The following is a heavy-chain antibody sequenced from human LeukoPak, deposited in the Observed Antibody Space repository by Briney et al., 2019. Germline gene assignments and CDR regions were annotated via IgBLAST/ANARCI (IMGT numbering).Heavy chain of an antibody. Sequence: GASVKVSCKASGGTFSSYAISWVRQAPGQGLEWMGGIIPIFGTANYAQKLQGRVTMTTDTSTSTAYMELRSLRSDDTAVYYCARDQVMITFGGVIPGAFDIWGQGTMVTVSS. CDR3: ARDQVMITFGGVIPGAFDI. D-gene: IGHD3-16*02. J-gene: IGHJ3*02. CDR1: GGTFSSYA. V-gene: IGHV1-69*05. CDR2: IIPIFGTA.